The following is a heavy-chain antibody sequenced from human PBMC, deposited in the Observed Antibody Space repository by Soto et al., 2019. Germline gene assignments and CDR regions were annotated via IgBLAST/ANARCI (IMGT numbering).Heavy chain of an antibody. J-gene: IGHJ4*02. CDR3: ARVGSKWLARFVDY. V-gene: IGHV3-21*01. Sequence: GGSLRLSCAASGFTFSSYSMNWVRQAPGKGLEWVSSISSSSSYIYYADTVKGRFTISRDNAKNSLYLQMNSLRAEDTAVYYCARVGSKWLARFVDYWGQGTLVTVSS. D-gene: IGHD6-19*01. CDR2: ISSSSSYI. CDR1: GFTFSSYS.